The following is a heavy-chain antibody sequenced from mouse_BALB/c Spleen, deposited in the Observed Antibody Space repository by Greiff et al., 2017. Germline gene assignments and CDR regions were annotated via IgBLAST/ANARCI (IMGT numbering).Heavy chain of an antibody. CDR3: ARKDYGNLWFAY. Sequence: EVQRVESGGGLVKPGGSLKLSCAASGFTFSSYAMSWVRQTPEKRLEWVASISSGGSTYYPDSVKGRFTISRDNARNILYLQMSSLRSEDTAMYYCARKDYGNLWFAYWGQGTLVTVSA. V-gene: IGHV5-6-5*01. CDR1: GFTFSSYA. J-gene: IGHJ3*01. D-gene: IGHD2-1*01. CDR2: ISSGGST.